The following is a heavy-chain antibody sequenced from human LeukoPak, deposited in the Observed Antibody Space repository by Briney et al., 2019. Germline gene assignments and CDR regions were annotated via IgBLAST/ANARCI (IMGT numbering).Heavy chain of an antibody. J-gene: IGHJ4*02. CDR1: GGSFSGYY. D-gene: IGHD3-16*01. CDR3: ARDSWGGTNFDY. V-gene: IGHV4-34*01. CDR2: INHSGST. Sequence: SETLSLTCAVYGGSFSGYYWSWIRQPPGRGLEWIGEINHSGSTNYNPSLKSRVTISVDTSKNQFSLKVTSLTAADTAVYYCARDSWGGTNFDYWGQGTLVTVSS.